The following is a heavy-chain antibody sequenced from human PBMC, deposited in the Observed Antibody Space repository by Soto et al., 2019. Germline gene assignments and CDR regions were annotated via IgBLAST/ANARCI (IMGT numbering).Heavy chain of an antibody. D-gene: IGHD1-26*01. Sequence: QVQLQESGPGLVKPSETLSLTCTVSGGSLNSSSHYWSWIRPPPGKGLEWIGNIHYFVSTKYNSSLESRVVISVETSKNQFSLNVPSVTAADSAIYFCARGGSYVGFDSWGQGARGSVSS. CDR3: ARGGSYVGFDS. V-gene: IGHV4-61*01. J-gene: IGHJ4*02. CDR2: IHYFVST. CDR1: GGSLNSSSHY.